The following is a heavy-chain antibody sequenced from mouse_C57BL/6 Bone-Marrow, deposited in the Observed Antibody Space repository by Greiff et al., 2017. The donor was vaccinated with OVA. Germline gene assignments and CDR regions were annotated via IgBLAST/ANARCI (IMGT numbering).Heavy chain of an antibody. CDR2: ISDGGSYT. V-gene: IGHV5-4*01. Sequence: EVQLVESGGGLVKPGGSLKLSCAASGFTFSSYAMSWVRQTPEKRLEWVATISDGGSYTYYPANVKGRFTISRDNAKNNLYLQMSHLKSEDTAMYYCASRYGSSLYYYAMDYWGQGTSVTVSS. CDR1: GFTFSSYA. CDR3: ASRYGSSLYYYAMDY. J-gene: IGHJ4*01. D-gene: IGHD1-1*01.